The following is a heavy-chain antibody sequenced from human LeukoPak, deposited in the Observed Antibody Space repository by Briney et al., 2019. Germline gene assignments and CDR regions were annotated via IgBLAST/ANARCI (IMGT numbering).Heavy chain of an antibody. V-gene: IGHV3-7*03. CDR2: INRDGSEQ. CDR3: ARDGSNNYWYFDL. D-gene: IGHD5-12*01. Sequence: PGGSLRLSCAASEFTFGKNWMTWVRQAPGKGLEWVATINRDGSEQYYVDSVKGRFTISRDNAKNSLYLQMNSLRAEDTALYYCARDGSNNYWYFDLWGRGTLVTVSS. J-gene: IGHJ2*01. CDR1: EFTFGKNW.